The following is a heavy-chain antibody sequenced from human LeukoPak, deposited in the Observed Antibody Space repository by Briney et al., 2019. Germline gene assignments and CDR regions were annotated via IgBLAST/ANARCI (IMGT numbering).Heavy chain of an antibody. CDR3: ARGGLKSDWFDP. CDR1: GGSISSYY. D-gene: IGHD3-16*01. CDR2: FYNSGRT. V-gene: IGHV4-4*07. Sequence: KPSETLSLTCTVSGGSISSYYWSWIRQPAGKGLEWIGRFYNSGRTNFNPSLKSRVTISADTSKNQFSLKVRSVTAADTAVYYCARGGLKSDWFDPWGQGTLVTVSS. J-gene: IGHJ5*02.